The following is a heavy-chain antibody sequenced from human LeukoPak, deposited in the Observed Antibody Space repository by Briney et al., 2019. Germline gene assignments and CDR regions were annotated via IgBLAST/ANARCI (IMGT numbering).Heavy chain of an antibody. J-gene: IGHJ5*02. CDR1: GGSISSYY. CDR3: ARGSDIVVVKGWFDP. V-gene: IGHV4-59*01. Sequence: RSSETLSLTCTVSGGSISSYYWSWMRQPPGKGLEWIGYIYYSGSTNYNPSLKSRVTISVDTSKNQFSLKLSSVTAADTAVYYCARGSDIVVVKGWFDPWGQGTLVTVSS. D-gene: IGHD2-15*01. CDR2: IYYSGST.